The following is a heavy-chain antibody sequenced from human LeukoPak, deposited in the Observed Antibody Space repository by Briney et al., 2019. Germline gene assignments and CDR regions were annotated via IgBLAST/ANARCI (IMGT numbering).Heavy chain of an antibody. CDR3: AKDVLVWSGRYYYGMDV. J-gene: IGHJ6*02. V-gene: IGHV3-30*18. Sequence: GRSLRLSCAVSGFTFSSYGMHWVRQAPDKGLEWVAVISYDGSNQYYADSVKGRFTISRDNSKNTLYLQMNSLRAEDTAVYYCAKDVLVWSGRYYYGMDVWGQGTTVTVSS. CDR2: ISYDGSNQ. D-gene: IGHD3-3*01. CDR1: GFTFSSYG.